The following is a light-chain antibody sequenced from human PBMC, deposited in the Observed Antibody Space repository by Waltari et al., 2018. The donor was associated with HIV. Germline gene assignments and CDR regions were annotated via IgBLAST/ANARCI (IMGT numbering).Light chain of an antibody. Sequence: IVLTQSPGTLSLSPGERVTLSCRAIASVSSSSLAWYQQKPGQAPRLLIFGASSRATGIPDRFSGSGAGTDFTLTVSRLEPEDFAVYYCQHYGTSPTFGQGTKVEIK. CDR1: ASVSSSS. J-gene: IGKJ1*01. CDR3: QHYGTSPT. CDR2: GAS. V-gene: IGKV3-20*01.